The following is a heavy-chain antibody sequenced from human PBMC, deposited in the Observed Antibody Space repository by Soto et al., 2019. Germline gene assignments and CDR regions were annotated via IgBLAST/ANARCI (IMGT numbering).Heavy chain of an antibody. D-gene: IGHD1-1*01. CDR2: IIPIFGTA. Sequence: SVKVSCKASGGTFSSYAISWVRQAPGQGLEWMGGIIPIFGTANYAQKFQGRVTITADESTSTAYMELSSLRSEDAAVYYCARRRNWNDVMSQGIRLQKYYYGMDVWGQGTTVTVS. CDR3: ARRRNWNDVMSQGIRLQKYYYGMDV. CDR1: GGTFSSYA. J-gene: IGHJ6*02. V-gene: IGHV1-69*13.